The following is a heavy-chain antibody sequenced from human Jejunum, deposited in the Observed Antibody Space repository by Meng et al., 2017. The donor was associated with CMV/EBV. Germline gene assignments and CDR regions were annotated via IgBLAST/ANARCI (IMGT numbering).Heavy chain of an antibody. CDR2: IHDTGST. V-gene: IGHV4-30-4*08. J-gene: IGHJ4*02. D-gene: IGHD3-3*01. CDR1: GSSIGSGDYY. CDR3: ARGSIFVSFDS. Sequence: LQRQEHGPGLVNPSPPPSLTCSVSGSSIGSGDYYWSWIRQPPGKGLEWIGYIHDTGSTYYNPSLKSRVDISLGTSRNHFSLTLSSVTAEDTAVYFCARGSIFVSFDSWGQGTLVTVSS.